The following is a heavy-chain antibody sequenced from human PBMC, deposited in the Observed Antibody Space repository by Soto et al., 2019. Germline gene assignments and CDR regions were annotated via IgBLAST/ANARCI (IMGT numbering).Heavy chain of an antibody. Sequence: GGSLRLSCAASGFTFSDYYMNWIRQAPGKGLEWVSYISSSSSYTNYADSVKGRFTISRDNAKNSLYLQMNSLRAEDTAVYYCAREISGWYSGVDYWGQGTLVTVSS. V-gene: IGHV3-11*05. CDR3: AREISGWYSGVDY. CDR1: GFTFSDYY. D-gene: IGHD6-19*01. CDR2: ISSSSSYT. J-gene: IGHJ4*02.